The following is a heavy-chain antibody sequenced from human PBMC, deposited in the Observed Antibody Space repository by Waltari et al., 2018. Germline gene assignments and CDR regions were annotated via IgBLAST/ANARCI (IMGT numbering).Heavy chain of an antibody. CDR1: GGTFSSYA. CDR2: RIPILGTA. D-gene: IGHD2-8*02. CDR3: ARHLGVYAPSRYYYYYGMDV. V-gene: IGHV1-69*05. Sequence: QVQLVQSGAEVKKPGSSVKVSCKASGGTFSSYAISWVRQAPGQGLEWMGGRIPILGTANYAQKFQGRVTITTDESTSTAYMELSSLRSEDTAVYYCARHLGVYAPSRYYYYYGMDVWGQGTTVTVSS. J-gene: IGHJ6*02.